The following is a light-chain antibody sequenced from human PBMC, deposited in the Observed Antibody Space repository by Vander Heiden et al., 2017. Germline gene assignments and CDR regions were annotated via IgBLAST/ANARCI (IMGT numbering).Light chain of an antibody. Sequence: QSALTQPASVSGSPGQSITISCTGTSSDAGGSNYVYWYQQHPGKSPELMIYDVSSRPSGVSNRFSGSKSGNTASLTISGLQAEDEADYYCSSYTSSSTLYVFGTGTKVTVL. CDR1: SSDAGGSNY. V-gene: IGLV2-14*01. CDR3: SSYTSSSTLYV. J-gene: IGLJ1*01. CDR2: DVS.